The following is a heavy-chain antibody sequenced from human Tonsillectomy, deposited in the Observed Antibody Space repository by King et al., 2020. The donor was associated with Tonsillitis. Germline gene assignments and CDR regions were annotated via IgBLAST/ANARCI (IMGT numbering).Heavy chain of an antibody. V-gene: IGHV5-51*03. CDR3: ARLVGAAAAGTGFDY. Sequence: VQLVQSGAEVKKPGESLKISCKGSGYSFTKYRIAWVRQMPGKGLEWMGIIYPGDSDTRYSPSFQGQVTISADKSISTAYLQWRSLKASDTAIYYCARLVGAAAAGTGFDYWGQGTLVTVSS. D-gene: IGHD6-13*01. CDR2: IYPGDSDT. CDR1: GYSFTKYR. J-gene: IGHJ4*02.